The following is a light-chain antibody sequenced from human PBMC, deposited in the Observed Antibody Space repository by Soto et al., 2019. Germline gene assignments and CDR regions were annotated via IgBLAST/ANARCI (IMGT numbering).Light chain of an antibody. J-gene: IGKJ2*01. CDR1: HSVSSSF. CDR2: AVS. V-gene: IGKV3-20*01. Sequence: EIVLTQSPGTLSLSPGERATLSCRASHSVSSSFLAWYQQKPGQAPRLLIYAVSSRATGIPDRFSGSGSGTDFTLTITRLEPEDCAVYYCQQYVTSPYTFGQGTKLEIK. CDR3: QQYVTSPYT.